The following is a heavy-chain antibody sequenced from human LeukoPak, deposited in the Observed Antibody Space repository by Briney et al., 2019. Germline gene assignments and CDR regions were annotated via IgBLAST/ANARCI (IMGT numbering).Heavy chain of an antibody. Sequence: GGSLRLSCAASGFTFSNAWMSWVRQAPGKGQERVGRIKSKTDGGTTDYAAPEKGRFTISRDDSKNTLYLQMNSLKTEDTAVYYCTTDFSTVVVGLWGQGTLVTVSS. CDR2: IKSKTDGGTT. D-gene: IGHD2-15*01. CDR1: GFTFSNAW. CDR3: TTDFSTVVVGL. V-gene: IGHV3-15*01. J-gene: IGHJ4*02.